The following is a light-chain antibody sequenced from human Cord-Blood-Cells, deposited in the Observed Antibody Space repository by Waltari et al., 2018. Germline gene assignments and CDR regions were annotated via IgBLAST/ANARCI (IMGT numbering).Light chain of an antibody. J-gene: IGLJ3*02. Sequence: QSALTQPRSVSGSPGQSVTISCTGPSSDVGCYNYVSWYQQHPGKAPKLMIYDVSKRPSGVPDRFSGSKSGNTASLTISGLQAEDEADYYCCSYAGSYTPWVFGGGTKLTVL. CDR2: DVS. CDR1: SSDVGCYNY. CDR3: CSYAGSYTPWV. V-gene: IGLV2-11*01.